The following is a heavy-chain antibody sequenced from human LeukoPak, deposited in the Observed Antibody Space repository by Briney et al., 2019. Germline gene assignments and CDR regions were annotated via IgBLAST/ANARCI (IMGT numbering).Heavy chain of an antibody. Sequence: PGGSLRLSCAASGFTFNRYAMHWVRQAPGKELEWVAFIWYDGSNKYYADSVKGRFTVSRDNSKNTLYLQMNSLRAEDTAVYYCAKDERGYYDSSGFFGAIDYWGQGSLVSVSS. CDR3: AKDERGYYDSSGFFGAIDY. CDR2: IWYDGSNK. V-gene: IGHV3-30*02. CDR1: GFTFNRYA. D-gene: IGHD3-22*01. J-gene: IGHJ4*02.